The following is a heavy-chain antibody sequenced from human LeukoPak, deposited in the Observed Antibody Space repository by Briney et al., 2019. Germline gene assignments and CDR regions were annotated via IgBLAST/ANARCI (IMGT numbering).Heavy chain of an antibody. V-gene: IGHV3-66*02. D-gene: IGHD3-10*01. Sequence: PGGSLRLSCAASGFSVTNNYMSWVRQAPGRGLEWVSLIYADGTTHYANSVKGRFTISKDTSQSTVYLQMNSLRAEDTAMYYCARDRAGTQAWVEFDPWGRGTLVTVSS. J-gene: IGHJ5*02. CDR2: IYADGTT. CDR1: GFSVTNNY. CDR3: ARDRAGTQAWVEFDP.